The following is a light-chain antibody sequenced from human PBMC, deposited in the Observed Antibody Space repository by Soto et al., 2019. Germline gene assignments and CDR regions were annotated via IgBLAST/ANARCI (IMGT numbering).Light chain of an antibody. J-gene: IGKJ5*01. V-gene: IGKV3-20*01. CDR3: QQYGLTPIT. CDR1: QSVSSSY. Sequence: EIVLTQSPGTLSLSPGERATLSCRASQSVSSSYLAWYKQKPGQAPRLLIYGASSRATGIPARFSGSRSGTDFTLTISRLETGDFAVDYCQQYGLTPITFGQGTRLEIK. CDR2: GAS.